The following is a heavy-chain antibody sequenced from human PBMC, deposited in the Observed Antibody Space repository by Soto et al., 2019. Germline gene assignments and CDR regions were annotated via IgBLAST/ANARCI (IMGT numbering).Heavy chain of an antibody. Sequence: QVQLVESGGGVVQPGRSLRLSCAASGFTLSSYVMHWVRQAPGKGLEWVARISYAGNDNYYADSVKGRFTISRDNSKKTLYLQMPSLRADDTAVYYCARDRQQWLETAGGALPFWGQGTMVIVSS. CDR2: ISYAGNDN. V-gene: IGHV3-30-3*01. D-gene: IGHD6-19*01. CDR1: GFTLSSYV. CDR3: ARDRQQWLETAGGALPF. J-gene: IGHJ3*01.